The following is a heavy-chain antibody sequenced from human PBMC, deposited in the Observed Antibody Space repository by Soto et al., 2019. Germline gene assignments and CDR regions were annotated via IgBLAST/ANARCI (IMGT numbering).Heavy chain of an antibody. CDR3: AREENCSDGICYSEYFQR. Sequence: ASVKVSCKVSGYIFTAYSMHWVRQAPGQGLEWMGVVNPSGGSTNYAQKLQGRITMTRDTSTSTVYMDLSSLTSEDTAVYYCAREENCSDGICYSEYFQRWGQGTLVTVSS. V-gene: IGHV1-46*04. CDR2: VNPSGGST. CDR1: GYIFTAYS. J-gene: IGHJ1*01. D-gene: IGHD2-15*01.